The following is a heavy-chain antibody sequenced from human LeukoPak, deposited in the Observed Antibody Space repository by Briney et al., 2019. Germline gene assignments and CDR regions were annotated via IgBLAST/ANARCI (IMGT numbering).Heavy chain of an antibody. V-gene: IGHV1-18*01. CDR1: GYTFTNYG. D-gene: IGHD3-22*01. CDR2: ISAYNGNT. J-gene: IGHJ4*02. CDR3: ARAPGYYDSSGYYYTY. Sequence: ASVKVSCKASGYTFTNYGISWVRQAPGQGLEWMGWISAYNGNTNYTQKLQGRVTLATDTSTNTAYLELRSLRSDDTAVYYCARAPGYYDSSGYYYTYWGQGTLVTVSS.